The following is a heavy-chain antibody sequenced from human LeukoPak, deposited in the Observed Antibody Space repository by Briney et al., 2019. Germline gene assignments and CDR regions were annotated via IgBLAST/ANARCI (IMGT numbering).Heavy chain of an antibody. Sequence: SVKVSCKASGFTFTSSAMQWVRQARGQRLEWIGWIVVGSGNTNYAQKFQERVTITRDMSTSTAYMELSSLRSEDTAVYYCAADHLAAAGVYYYYYGMDVWGQGTTDTVSS. CDR3: AADHLAAAGVYYYYYGMDV. CDR1: GFTFTSSA. J-gene: IGHJ6*02. D-gene: IGHD6-13*01. CDR2: IVVGSGNT. V-gene: IGHV1-58*02.